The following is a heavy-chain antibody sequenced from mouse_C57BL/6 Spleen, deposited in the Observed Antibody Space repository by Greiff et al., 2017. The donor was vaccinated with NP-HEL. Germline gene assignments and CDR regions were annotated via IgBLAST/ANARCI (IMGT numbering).Heavy chain of an antibody. D-gene: IGHD1-1*01. Sequence: QVQLKQPGAELVKPGASVKLSCKASGYTFTSYWMQWVKQRPGQGLEWIGEIDPSDSYTNYNQKFKGKATLTVDKSSSTAYMQLSSLTSEDSAVYYCARTTVVATVDYWGQGTTLTVSS. CDR2: IDPSDSYT. CDR1: GYTFTSYW. V-gene: IGHV1-50*01. CDR3: ARTTVVATVDY. J-gene: IGHJ2*01.